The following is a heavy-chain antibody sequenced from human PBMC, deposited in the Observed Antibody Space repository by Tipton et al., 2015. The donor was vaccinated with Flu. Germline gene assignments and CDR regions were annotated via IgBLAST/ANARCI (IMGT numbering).Heavy chain of an antibody. Sequence: TLSLTCTVSGGSISSSSHYWGWIRQPPGKGLEWIGSIYHSGSTYYNPSLKSRVTISVDTSKNQFSLKLGSVTAGDTAVYDCARRDCAGGICYSRVYDAFDIWGQGTLVTVSS. D-gene: IGHD2-8*02. CDR1: GGSISSSSHY. V-gene: IGHV4-39*07. CDR2: IYHSGST. CDR3: ARRDCAGGICYSRVYDAFDI. J-gene: IGHJ3*02.